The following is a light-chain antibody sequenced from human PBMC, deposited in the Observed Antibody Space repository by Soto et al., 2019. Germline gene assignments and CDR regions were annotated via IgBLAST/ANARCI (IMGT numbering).Light chain of an antibody. CDR3: QEYYTYYRT. Sequence: IPMTHSPSPLSASIRDRITITRPASQSIGTWLAWYQQKPGTAPKLLIYDVSGLQGGVPSRFSGSGSGTEFTLTISRLQPDDLATYYCQEYYTYYRTFGQGTKVDIK. CDR1: QSIGTW. V-gene: IGKV1-5*01. CDR2: DVS. J-gene: IGKJ1*01.